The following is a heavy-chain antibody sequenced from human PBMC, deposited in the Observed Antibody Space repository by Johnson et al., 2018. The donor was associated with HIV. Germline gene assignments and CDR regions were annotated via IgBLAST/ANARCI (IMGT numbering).Heavy chain of an antibody. CDR2: ISWNSGSL. Sequence: VQLVESGGGLVQPGRSLRLSCAASGFTFDDYAMHWVRQAPGKGLEWVSGISWNSGSLGYADSVKGRFTISRDNAKNSLYLQMNSLRAVDTAVYYCAEGNHGIWGQGTMVTVSS. V-gene: IGHV3-9*01. D-gene: IGHD2/OR15-2a*01. J-gene: IGHJ3*02. CDR3: AEGNHGI. CDR1: GFTFDDYA.